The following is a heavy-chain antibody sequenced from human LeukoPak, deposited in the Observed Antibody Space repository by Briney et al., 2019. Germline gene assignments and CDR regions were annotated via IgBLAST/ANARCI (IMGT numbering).Heavy chain of an antibody. V-gene: IGHV3-13*01. CDR3: ARGGDYHQYDY. J-gene: IGHJ4*02. Sequence: GGSLRLSCAASGFTFSSYDMHWVRQATGKGLEWVSAIGTAGDTYYPGSVKGRFTISRENAKNSLYLQMNSPRAGDTAVYYCARGGDYHQYDYWGQGTLVTVSS. D-gene: IGHD3-16*01. CDR1: GFTFSSYD. CDR2: IGTAGDT.